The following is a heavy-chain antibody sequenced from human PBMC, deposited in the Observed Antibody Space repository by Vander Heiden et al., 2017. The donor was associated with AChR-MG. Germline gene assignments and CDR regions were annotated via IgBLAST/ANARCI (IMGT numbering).Heavy chain of an antibody. CDR3: ARGRSEFEVLNPFDF. D-gene: IGHD3-3*01. V-gene: IGHV3-48*02. CDR1: GVNFRDYS. CDR2: ISSTRRTI. J-gene: IGHJ4*02. Sequence: EVKLLESGGGLEQPGGSLRLSCEVSGVNFRDYSMNWVRQAPGKGLEWISYISSTRRTIYYADSVQGRFIISRDNAKNTLFLEMRSLRDEDTAVYYCARGRSEFEVLNPFDFWGRGTLVTVSS.